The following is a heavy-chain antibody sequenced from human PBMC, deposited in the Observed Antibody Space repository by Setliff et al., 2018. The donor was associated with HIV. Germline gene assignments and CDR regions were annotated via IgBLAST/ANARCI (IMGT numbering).Heavy chain of an antibody. CDR2: IGTGGDT. Sequence: PGGSLRLSCEASGFIFSNHDFHWVRQAAAKGLEWVAAIGTGGDTYYVDSVKGRVTISRENARNSLYLQMNSLRAGDTAVYYCAREIVTLYRGGHYLYGIDVGGQGTAVTVSS. CDR3: AREIVTLYRGGHYLYGIDV. J-gene: IGHJ6*02. CDR1: GFIFSNHD. V-gene: IGHV3-13*01. D-gene: IGHD1-26*01.